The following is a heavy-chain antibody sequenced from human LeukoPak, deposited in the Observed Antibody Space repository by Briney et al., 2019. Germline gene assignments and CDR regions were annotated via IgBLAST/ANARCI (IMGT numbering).Heavy chain of an antibody. CDR2: ISAYNGNT. V-gene: IGHV1-18*01. J-gene: IGHJ6*02. D-gene: IGHD3-3*01. CDR3: ARRSYEDYYGMDV. Sequence: ATVKVSCKASGYTFTSYGISWVRQAPGQGLEWMGWISAYNGNTNYAQKFQGRVTITADESTSTAYMELSSLRSEDTAVYYCARRSYEDYYGMDVWGQGTTVTVSS. CDR1: GYTFTSYG.